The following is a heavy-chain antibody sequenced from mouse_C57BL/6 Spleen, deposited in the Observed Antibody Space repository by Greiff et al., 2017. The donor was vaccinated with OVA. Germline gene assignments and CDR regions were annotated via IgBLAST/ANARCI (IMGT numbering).Heavy chain of an antibody. CDR3: ASIYYDYDGEAWFAY. CDR1: GFTFSSYG. D-gene: IGHD2-4*01. CDR2: ISSGGSYT. V-gene: IGHV5-6*01. Sequence: EVQLVESGGDLVKPGGSLKLSCAASGFTFSSYGMSWVRQTPDNRLEWVATISSGGSYTYYPDSVKGRFTISRDNAKNTLYLQMSSLKSEDTAMYYCASIYYDYDGEAWFAYWGQGTLVTVSA. J-gene: IGHJ3*01.